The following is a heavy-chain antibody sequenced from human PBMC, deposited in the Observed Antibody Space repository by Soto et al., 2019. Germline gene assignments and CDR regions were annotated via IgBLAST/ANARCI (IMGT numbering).Heavy chain of an antibody. Sequence: GGSLRLSCAASGFPFSSTDMTWVRQAPGKGLEWVSTIDGSGGTTYYADSVKGRFTISRDNSINTVFLQMNSLRADDTALYFCAKNSGWFNTWGQGALLTVSS. CDR3: AKNSGWFNT. CDR1: GFPFSSTD. J-gene: IGHJ5*02. CDR2: IDGSGGTT. V-gene: IGHV3-23*01. D-gene: IGHD3-10*01.